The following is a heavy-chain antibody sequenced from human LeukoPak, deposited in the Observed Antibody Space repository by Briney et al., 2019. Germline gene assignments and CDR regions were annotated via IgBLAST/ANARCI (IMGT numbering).Heavy chain of an antibody. V-gene: IGHV3-48*03. CDR1: GFIFSRFE. J-gene: IGHJ4*02. CDR2: ISSSGSTM. CDR3: ARVLAGATYFDY. Sequence: AGGSLRLSCAASGFIFSRFEMTWVRQAPGKGLEWVSYISSSGSTMYYADSLKGRITLSRDNAKNSLDLHMNSLRAEDTAIYYCARVLAGATYFDYWGQGTLVTVSS. D-gene: IGHD1-26*01.